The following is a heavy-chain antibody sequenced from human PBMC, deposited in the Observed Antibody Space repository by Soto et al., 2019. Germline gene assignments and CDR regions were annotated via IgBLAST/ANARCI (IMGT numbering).Heavy chain of an antibody. CDR3: ARNGSPRKQQLVFYYYGMDV. V-gene: IGHV1-69*02. CDR1: GGTFSSYT. D-gene: IGHD6-13*01. Sequence: GASVKVSCKASGGTFSSYTISWVRQAPGQGLEWMGRIIPILGIANYAQKFQGRVTITADKSTSTAYMELSSLRSEDTAVYYCARNGSPRKQQLVFYYYGMDVWGQGTTVTVSS. J-gene: IGHJ6*02. CDR2: IIPILGIA.